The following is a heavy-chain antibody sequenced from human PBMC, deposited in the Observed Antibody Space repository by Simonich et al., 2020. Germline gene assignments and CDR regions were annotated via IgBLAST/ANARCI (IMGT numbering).Heavy chain of an antibody. D-gene: IGHD3-9*01. V-gene: IGHV3-48*03. CDR2: ISSSGITI. J-gene: IGHJ4*02. Sequence: DVQLVESGGGLVQPGGSLRISCAASGFTFSSYEMNWVRQAPGKGLEWVSYISSSGITIYYADSVKGRFTISRDNAKNSLYLQMNSLRAEDTAVYYCASDGAYDTVVTGAYWGQGTLVTVSS. CDR3: ASDGAYDTVVTGAY. CDR1: GFTFSSYE.